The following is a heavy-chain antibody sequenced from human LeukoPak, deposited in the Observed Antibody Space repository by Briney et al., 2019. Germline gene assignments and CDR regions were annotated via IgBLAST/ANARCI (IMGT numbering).Heavy chain of an antibody. CDR1: GGSISSSRNY. J-gene: IGHJ3*02. CDR3: ARGADSFDI. Sequence: SETLSLTCTVSGGSISSSRNYWGWIRQPPGKGLEWIGSIYYSGRTYHNPSLKSRVTISVDTSKNQFSLKLSSVTAADTAVYYCARGADSFDIWGQGTMVTVSS. V-gene: IGHV4-39*01. CDR2: IYYSGRT.